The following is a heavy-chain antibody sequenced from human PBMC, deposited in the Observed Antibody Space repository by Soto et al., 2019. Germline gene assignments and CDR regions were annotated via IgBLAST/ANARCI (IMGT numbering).Heavy chain of an antibody. CDR3: ARDGFGCSGGSCYPGVTWSDS. CDR1: GGSISSGGYY. Sequence: SETLSLTCTVSGGSISSGGYYWSWIRQHPGKGREWIGYIYYSGSTYYNPSLKSRVTISVDTSKNQFSLKLSSVTAADTAVYYCARDGFGCSGGSCYPGVTWSDSWGQGTLVTVSS. CDR2: IYYSGST. D-gene: IGHD2-15*01. J-gene: IGHJ5*01. V-gene: IGHV4-31*03.